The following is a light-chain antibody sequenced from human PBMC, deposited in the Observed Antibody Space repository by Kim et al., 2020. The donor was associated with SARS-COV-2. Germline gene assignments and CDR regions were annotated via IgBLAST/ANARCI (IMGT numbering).Light chain of an antibody. J-gene: IGLJ3*02. V-gene: IGLV3-21*04. CDR3: QVWDSSSDHRV. CDR2: YGS. CDR1: KIGSKS. Sequence: APGKTARITCGGKKIGSKSVHWYQQKPGQAPVLVIYYGSDRPSGIPERFSGSNSGNTATLTISRVEAGDEADYYCQVWDSSSDHRVFGGGTQLTVL.